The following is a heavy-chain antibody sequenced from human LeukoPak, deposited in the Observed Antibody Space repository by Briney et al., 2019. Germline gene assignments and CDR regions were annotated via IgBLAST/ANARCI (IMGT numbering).Heavy chain of an antibody. CDR2: IWYDGSNK. D-gene: IGHD3-22*01. CDR1: GFTFSNYG. J-gene: IGHJ4*02. CDR3: ARESYDSSGYPFDY. Sequence: GGSLRLSCAASGFTFSNYGMHWVRQAPGKGLEWVGTIWYDGSNKYYSDSVRGRFTISRDNSKNTLFLQMNSLRAEDTAVYYCARESYDSSGYPFDYWGQGTLVTVSS. V-gene: IGHV3-30*02.